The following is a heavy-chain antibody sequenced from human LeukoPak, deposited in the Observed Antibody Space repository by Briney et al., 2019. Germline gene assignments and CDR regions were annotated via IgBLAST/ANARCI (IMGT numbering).Heavy chain of an antibody. V-gene: IGHV3-23*01. J-gene: IGHJ4*02. D-gene: IGHD1-26*01. CDR3: AKATYYAVWELLSFGY. CDR1: GFTFSSYA. CDR2: ISGSGGST. Sequence: PGGSLRLSCAASGFTFSSYAMSWVRQAPGKGLEWVSAISGSGGSTYYADSVKGRFTISRDNSKNTLYLQMNSLRAEDTAVYYCAKATYYAVWELLSFGYWGQGTLVTVSS.